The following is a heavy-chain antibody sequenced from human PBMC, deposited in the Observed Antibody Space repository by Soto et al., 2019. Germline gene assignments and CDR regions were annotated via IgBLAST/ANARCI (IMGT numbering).Heavy chain of an antibody. Sequence: QVQLVQSGAEVKKPGASVKVSCRASGYSFTGYHMYWVRQAPGQGLEWMGWISPNSGDTNYAQKFQGRVTVTSDTSIRTVYMELSRLRSDDTAVYYCALPISVTDTFDYWGQGTLVTVSS. CDR3: ALPISVTDTFDY. D-gene: IGHD6-19*01. CDR2: ISPNSGDT. J-gene: IGHJ4*02. CDR1: GYSFTGYH. V-gene: IGHV1-2*02.